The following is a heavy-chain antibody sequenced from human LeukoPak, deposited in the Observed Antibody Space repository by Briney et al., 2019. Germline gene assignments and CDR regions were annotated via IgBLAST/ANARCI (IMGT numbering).Heavy chain of an antibody. V-gene: IGHV3-23*01. J-gene: IGHJ4*02. CDR1: GFTFSSYA. Sequence: PGGSLRLSCAASGFTFSSYAMSWVRQAPGKGLEWVSAISGSGGSTYYADSVKGRFTISRDNSKNTLYLQMNSLRAEDTAVYYCAKDQGYYDFWSGYYRNYWGQGTLVTVSS. CDR3: AKDQGYYDFWSGYYRNY. CDR2: ISGSGGST. D-gene: IGHD3-3*01.